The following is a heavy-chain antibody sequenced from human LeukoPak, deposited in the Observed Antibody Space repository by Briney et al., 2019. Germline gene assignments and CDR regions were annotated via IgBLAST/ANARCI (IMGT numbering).Heavy chain of an antibody. V-gene: IGHV4-59*01. CDR3: AREAKYYDSSGYLGAFDI. CDR1: GVSLSSYY. D-gene: IGHD3-22*01. Sequence: SETLSLTCTVSGVSLSSYYSSWVRHPPGKGLEWIGYIYYSGSTNYNPSLKSLVTISVDTSKNQCSLRLSAVTPADTAGFSCAREAKYYDSSGYLGAFDIWGQGTMVTVSS. CDR2: IYYSGST. J-gene: IGHJ3*02.